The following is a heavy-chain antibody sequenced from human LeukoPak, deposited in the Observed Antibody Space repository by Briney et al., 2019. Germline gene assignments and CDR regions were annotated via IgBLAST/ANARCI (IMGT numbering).Heavy chain of an antibody. CDR2: INPNSGGT. V-gene: IGHV1-2*02. CDR3: ARDAPYCSGGSCYRYYYYMDV. J-gene: IGHJ6*03. CDR1: GYTFTGYY. D-gene: IGHD2-15*01. Sequence: ASVKVSCKASGYTFTGYYMHWVRQAPGPGLEWMGWINPNSGGTNYAQKFQGRVTMTRDTSISTAYMELSRLRSDDTAVYYCARDAPYCSGGSCYRYYYYMDVWGKGTTVTVSS.